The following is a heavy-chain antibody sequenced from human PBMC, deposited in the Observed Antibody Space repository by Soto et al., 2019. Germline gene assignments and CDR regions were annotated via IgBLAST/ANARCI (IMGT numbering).Heavy chain of an antibody. Sequence: EVQLVESGGGFVQPGESLRLSCAASGFTFSLSAMSWVRQAPGRGLEWVSSISGGGSSTDYAESVKGRFTISRDNSNNTVHLQMNSLRAEDTAVYYCAKGPEYDILTGCDFWGHGALVTVSS. V-gene: IGHV3-23*04. D-gene: IGHD3-9*01. CDR2: ISGGGSST. CDR1: GFTFSLSA. CDR3: AKGPEYDILTGCDF. J-gene: IGHJ4*01.